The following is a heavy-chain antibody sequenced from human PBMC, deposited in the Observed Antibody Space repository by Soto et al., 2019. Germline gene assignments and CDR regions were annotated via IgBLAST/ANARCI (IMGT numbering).Heavy chain of an antibody. CDR1: GFTFGTYA. CDR2: ISGNGGDYT. V-gene: IGHV3-23*01. CDR3: VPLCRYCSTTTPS. J-gene: IGHJ4*02. D-gene: IGHD2-2*01. Sequence: EVQLLESGGGFVQPGGSLRLSCAASGFTFGTYAMSWVRQAPRKGLEWVSAISGNGGDYTYYADSVKGRFTISRDNSKNTLYLQMNSLRAEDTAVYYCVPLCRYCSTTTPSWGQGTLVTVSS.